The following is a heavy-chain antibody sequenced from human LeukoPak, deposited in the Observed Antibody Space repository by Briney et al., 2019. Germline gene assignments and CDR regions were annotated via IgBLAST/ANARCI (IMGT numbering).Heavy chain of an antibody. V-gene: IGHV4-59*01. D-gene: IGHD2-2*01. CDR3: ARIIPKRLGYCSSTSCIYYYYYYMDV. CDR1: GGSISSYY. CDR2: IYYSGST. Sequence: SETLSLTCTVSGGSISSYYWSWIRQPPEKGLEWIGYIYYSGSTNYNPSLKSRVTISVDTSKNQFSLKLSSVTAADTAVYYCARIIPKRLGYCSSTSCIYYYYYYMDVWGKGTTVTISS. J-gene: IGHJ6*03.